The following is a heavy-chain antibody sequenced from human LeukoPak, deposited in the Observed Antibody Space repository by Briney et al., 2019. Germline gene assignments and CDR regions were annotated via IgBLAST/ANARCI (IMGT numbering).Heavy chain of an antibody. CDR3: ARGLRQVVITVHWFDP. CDR2: IYYSGST. CDR1: GGSISSGDYY. J-gene: IGHJ5*02. V-gene: IGHV4-30-4*08. D-gene: IGHD3-22*01. Sequence: SQTLSLTCTVSGGSISSGDYYWRWIRQPPGKGLEWFGYIYYSGSTYDNPSLKSRVTISVDTSKTQFSLKLSSVTAADTAVYYCARGLRQVVITVHWFDPWGQGTLVTVSS.